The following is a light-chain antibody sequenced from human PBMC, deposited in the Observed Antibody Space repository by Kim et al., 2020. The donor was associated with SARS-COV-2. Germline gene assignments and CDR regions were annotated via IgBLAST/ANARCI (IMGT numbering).Light chain of an antibody. CDR1: QDIRND. Sequence: GDRVTITCRASQDIRNDLGWFQQNPGRAPKRRIYGASSWQRGVQSRFSGSGSGTELTLTISSLQPEDLATYFCLQHNTYPITLGKGTR. CDR2: GAS. V-gene: IGKV1-17*01. J-gene: IGKJ5*01. CDR3: LQHNTYPIT.